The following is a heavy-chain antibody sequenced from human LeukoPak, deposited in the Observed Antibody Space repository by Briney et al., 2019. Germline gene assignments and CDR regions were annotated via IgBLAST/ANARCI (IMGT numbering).Heavy chain of an antibody. D-gene: IGHD1-7*01. Sequence: GGSLRLSCAASGFTFSSYWMHWVRQAPGKGLVWVSRINSDGSSTSYADSVKGRFTISRDNAKNTLYLQMNSLRAEDTAVYYCARALRSTGTTVTSVWWGRGTLVTVSS. CDR3: ARALRSTGTTVTSVW. CDR2: INSDGSST. J-gene: IGHJ4*02. V-gene: IGHV3-74*01. CDR1: GFTFSSYW.